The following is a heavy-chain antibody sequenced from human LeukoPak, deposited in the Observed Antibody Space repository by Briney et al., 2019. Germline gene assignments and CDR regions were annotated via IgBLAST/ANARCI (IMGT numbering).Heavy chain of an antibody. CDR2: ISAYNGNT. CDR1: GYTFTSYG. J-gene: IGHJ5*02. D-gene: IGHD3-22*01. V-gene: IGHV1-18*01. Sequence: ASVKVSCKASGYTFTSYGISWVRQAPGQGLEWMGWISAYNGNTNYAQKLQGRVTMTTDISTSTAYMELRSLRSDDTAVYYCARDRVQEYYYDRNWFDPWGQGTLVTVSS. CDR3: ARDRVQEYYYDRNWFDP.